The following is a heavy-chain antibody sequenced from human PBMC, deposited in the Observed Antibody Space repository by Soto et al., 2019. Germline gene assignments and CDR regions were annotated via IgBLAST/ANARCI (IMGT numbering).Heavy chain of an antibody. J-gene: IGHJ6*02. CDR1: GGSFSGYY. V-gene: IGHV4-34*01. CDR2: INHSGST. D-gene: IGHD3-3*01. CDR3: ARDSRSGFWSGYPQNSYYYYGMDV. Sequence: SETLSLTCAVYGGSFSGYYWSWIRQPPGKGLEWIGEINHSGSTNYNPSPKSRVTISVDTSKNQFSLKLSSVTAADTAVYYCARDSRSGFWSGYPQNSYYYYGMDVWGQGTTVTVSS.